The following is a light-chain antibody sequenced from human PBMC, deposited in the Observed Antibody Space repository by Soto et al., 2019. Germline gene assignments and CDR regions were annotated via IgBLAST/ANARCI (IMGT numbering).Light chain of an antibody. CDR1: SSNIGSNY. V-gene: IGLV1-47*01. Sequence: QSVLSQPPSASGTPGQRVTISCSGSSSNIGSNYVYWYQQVPRAAPKLLIYRNDQRPSGVPDRFSGSKSGTSASLAISGLRSEDEAAYYCAAWDKRLSGQVLFGGGTKLTVL. CDR2: RND. CDR3: AAWDKRLSGQVL. J-gene: IGLJ2*01.